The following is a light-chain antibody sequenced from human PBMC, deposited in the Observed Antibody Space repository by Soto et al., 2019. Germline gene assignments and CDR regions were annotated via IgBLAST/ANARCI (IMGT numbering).Light chain of an antibody. J-gene: IGKJ1*01. Sequence: EIVLTQSPDTLSLSPVERATLSCRASQSVSSNYVAWYQQKPGQAPRLLTHGSSSRATGVPDRFSGRGSGTTFTLVISRLEPEDFAVYYCQQYNNWPRTFGQGTKVDIK. CDR2: GSS. CDR3: QQYNNWPRT. CDR1: QSVSSNY. V-gene: IGKV3-20*01.